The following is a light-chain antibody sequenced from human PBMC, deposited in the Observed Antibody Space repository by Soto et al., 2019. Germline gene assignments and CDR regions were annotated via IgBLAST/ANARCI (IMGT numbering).Light chain of an antibody. CDR1: ASNIGSKA. J-gene: IGLJ1*01. CDR3: AAWDDRVDEYV. V-gene: IGLV1-44*01. CDR2: RTV. Sequence: SVLTQSPSASGTPGQRVTMSCSGSASNIGSKAVNWYQQFPGTAPKLIIYRTVERPSGVPARFYGSKSGTSASLAINGLQSEDEADYYCAAWDDRVDEYVFGTGTKVTVL.